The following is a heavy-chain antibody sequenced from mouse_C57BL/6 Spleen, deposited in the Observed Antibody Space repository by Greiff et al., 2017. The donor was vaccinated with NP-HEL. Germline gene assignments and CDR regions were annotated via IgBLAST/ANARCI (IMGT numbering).Heavy chain of an antibody. Sequence: QVQLQQPGAELVKPGASVKLSCKASGYTFTSYWMHWVKQRPGQGLEWIGMIHPNSGSTNYNEKFKSKATLTVDKSSSTAYMQLSSLTSEDSAVYYCAKGGHYDCAMDYWGQGTSVTVSS. D-gene: IGHD1-2*01. V-gene: IGHV1-64*01. J-gene: IGHJ4*01. CDR2: IHPNSGST. CDR1: GYTFTSYW. CDR3: AKGGHYDCAMDY.